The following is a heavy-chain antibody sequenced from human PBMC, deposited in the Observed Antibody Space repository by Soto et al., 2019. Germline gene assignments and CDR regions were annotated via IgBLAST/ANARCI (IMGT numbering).Heavy chain of an antibody. CDR2: INHSGST. CDR1: GGSFSGYY. Sequence: SETLSLTCAVYGGSFSGYYWSWIRQPPGKGLEWIGEINHSGSTNYNPSLKSRVTISVDTSKNQFSLKLSSVTAADTAVYYCASRSTHIVVVPAARNYYYYYYMDVWGKGTTVTVSS. J-gene: IGHJ6*03. D-gene: IGHD2-2*01. CDR3: ASRSTHIVVVPAARNYYYYYYMDV. V-gene: IGHV4-34*01.